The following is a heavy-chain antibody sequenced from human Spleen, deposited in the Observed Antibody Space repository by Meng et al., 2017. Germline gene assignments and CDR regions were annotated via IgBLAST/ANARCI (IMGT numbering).Heavy chain of an antibody. Sequence: QVQVVQSVAEVKEPGASVKVSCKASGYTFPDYWLHWVRRAPGQGLEWMGRINPKSGDTHYAQRFQGRVTMTGDTSISTAYMELSGLRSDDTAMYYCARDEDISAAGKLFGDYWGQGTLVTVSS. D-gene: IGHD6-13*01. CDR3: ARDEDISAAGKLFGDY. V-gene: IGHV1-2*06. CDR1: GYTFPDYW. J-gene: IGHJ4*02. CDR2: INPKSGDT.